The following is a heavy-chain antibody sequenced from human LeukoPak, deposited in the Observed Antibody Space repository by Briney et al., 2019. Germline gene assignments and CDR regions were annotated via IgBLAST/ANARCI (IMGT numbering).Heavy chain of an antibody. CDR3: ARVRVRYSDHGLVAFDI. J-gene: IGHJ3*02. CDR2: INPNSGGT. V-gene: IGHV1-2*02. D-gene: IGHD4-17*01. CDR1: GYTFTGYY. Sequence: GASVNVSCKASGYTFTGYYMHWVRQAPGQGLEWMGWINPNSGGTNYAQKFQGRVTMTRDTSISTAYMELSRLRSDDTAVYYCARVRVRYSDHGLVAFDIWGQGTMVTVSS.